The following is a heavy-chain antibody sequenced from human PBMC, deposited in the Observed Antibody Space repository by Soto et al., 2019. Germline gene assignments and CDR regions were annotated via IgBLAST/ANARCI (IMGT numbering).Heavy chain of an antibody. CDR3: ARAEGTVAAESSFDP. J-gene: IGHJ5*02. D-gene: IGHD2-15*01. CDR1: GYTFTSYA. V-gene: IGHV1-3*01. Sequence: ASVKVSCKASGYTFTSYAMHWVRQAPGQRLEWMGWINAGNGNTKYSQKFQGRVTITRDTSASTAYMELSSLRSEDTAVYYCARAEGTVAAESSFDPWGQGNPVTASS. CDR2: INAGNGNT.